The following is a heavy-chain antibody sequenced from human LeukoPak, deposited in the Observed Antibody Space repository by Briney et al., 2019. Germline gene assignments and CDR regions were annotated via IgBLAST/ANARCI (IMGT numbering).Heavy chain of an antibody. Sequence: GGSLRLSCAASGFTFSSYAMHWVRQAPGKGLEWVAFISYDGSNKYYADSVKGRFTISRDNSKNTLYLQMNSLRAEDTAVYYCARAASSSGWYPFDYWGQGTLVTVSS. J-gene: IGHJ4*02. CDR3: ARAASSSGWYPFDY. V-gene: IGHV3-30-3*01. D-gene: IGHD6-19*01. CDR2: ISYDGSNK. CDR1: GFTFSSYA.